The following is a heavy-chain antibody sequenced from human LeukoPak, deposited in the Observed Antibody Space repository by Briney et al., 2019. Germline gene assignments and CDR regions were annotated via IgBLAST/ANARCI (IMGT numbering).Heavy chain of an antibody. CDR2: IIPILGIA. CDR1: GGTFSSYA. D-gene: IGHD3-22*01. J-gene: IGHJ3*02. V-gene: IGHV1-69*04. Sequence: SVKVSCKASGGTFSSYAISWVRQAPGQGLEWMGRIIPILGIANYAQKFQGRVTITADKSTSTAYMELSSLRSEDTAVYYCARDLSSYYDSTFDAFDIWGQGTMVTVSS. CDR3: ARDLSSYYDSTFDAFDI.